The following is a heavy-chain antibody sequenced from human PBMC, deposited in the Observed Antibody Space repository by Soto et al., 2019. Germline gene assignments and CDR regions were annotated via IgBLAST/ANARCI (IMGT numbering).Heavy chain of an antibody. Sequence: GASVKVSCKASGYTFTSYGISWVRQAPGQGLEWMGWISAYNGNTNYAQKLQGRVTMTTDTSTSTAYMELRSLRSDDTAVYYCARDTYYDILTGSRRAFDIWGQGTMVTVSS. V-gene: IGHV1-18*01. CDR2: ISAYNGNT. D-gene: IGHD3-9*01. J-gene: IGHJ3*02. CDR1: GYTFTSYG. CDR3: ARDTYYDILTGSRRAFDI.